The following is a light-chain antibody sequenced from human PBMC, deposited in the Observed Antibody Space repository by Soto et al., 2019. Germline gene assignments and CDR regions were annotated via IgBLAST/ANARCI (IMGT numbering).Light chain of an antibody. CDR3: SSFTGSSTWV. Sequence: QSVLTQPASVSGSPGQSITIPCTGTSSDVGGYDFVSWYQQYPGKAPKLMIYEVCNRPSGVSNRFSGSKSGNTASLTISGLQAEDEADYYCSSFTGSSTWVFGGRTKLTVL. V-gene: IGLV2-14*01. CDR1: SSDVGGYDF. CDR2: EVC. J-gene: IGLJ3*02.